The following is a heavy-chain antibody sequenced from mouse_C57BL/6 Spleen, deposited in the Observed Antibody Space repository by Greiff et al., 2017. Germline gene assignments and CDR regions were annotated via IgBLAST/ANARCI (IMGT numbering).Heavy chain of an antibody. V-gene: IGHV2-6-1*01. CDR2: IWSDGST. CDR3: ARHGGSDYYAMDY. D-gene: IGHD1-1*02. Sequence: VKLMESGPGLVAPSQSLSITCTVSGFSLTSYGVHWVRQPPGKGLEWLVVIWSDGSTTYNSALKSRLSISKDNSKSQVFLKMNSLQTDDTAMYYCARHGGSDYYAMDYWGQGTSVTVSS. CDR1: GFSLTSYG. J-gene: IGHJ4*01.